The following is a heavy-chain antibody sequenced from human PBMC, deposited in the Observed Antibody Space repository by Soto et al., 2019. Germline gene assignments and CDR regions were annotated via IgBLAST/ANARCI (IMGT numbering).Heavy chain of an antibody. Sequence: SETLSLTCTVCVGSISSSSYYWGWIRQPPGKGLEWIGSIYYSGSTYYNPSLKSRVTISVDTSKNQFSLKLSSVTAADTAVYYCASGYSSSWTFDYWGQGTLVTVSS. CDR3: ASGYSSSWTFDY. CDR1: VGSISSSSYY. D-gene: IGHD6-13*01. J-gene: IGHJ4*02. CDR2: IYYSGST. V-gene: IGHV4-39*01.